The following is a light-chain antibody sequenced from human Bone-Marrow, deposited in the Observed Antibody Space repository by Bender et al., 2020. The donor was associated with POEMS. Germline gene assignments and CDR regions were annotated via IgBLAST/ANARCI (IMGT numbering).Light chain of an antibody. V-gene: IGLV1-44*01. CDR1: SSNIGAHA. CDR3: CSYAGSSTLV. CDR2: SSH. Sequence: QSVLTQPPSASGTPGQRVTISCSGGSSNIGAHAVNWYQHLPGTAPKLFIYSSHRRPSEVPDRFSGSRSGTSASLAISGLQAEDEADYYCCSYAGSSTLVFGGGTKLTVL. J-gene: IGLJ2*01.